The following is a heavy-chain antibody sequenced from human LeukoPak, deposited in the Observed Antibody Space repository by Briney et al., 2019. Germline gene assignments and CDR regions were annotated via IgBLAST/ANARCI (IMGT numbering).Heavy chain of an antibody. J-gene: IGHJ4*02. CDR1: GYSISSDYH. V-gene: IGHV4-38-2*01. CDR3: ARLSWLGKRNYFDY. D-gene: IGHD6-13*01. Sequence: SETLSLTCSVSGYSISSDYHWGWIRQPPGKGLEWIGSIYHSGSTYYNPSLKSRVTISVDTSKNQFSLKLSSVTAADTAVYYCARLSWLGKRNYFDYWGQGTLVTVSS. CDR2: IYHSGST.